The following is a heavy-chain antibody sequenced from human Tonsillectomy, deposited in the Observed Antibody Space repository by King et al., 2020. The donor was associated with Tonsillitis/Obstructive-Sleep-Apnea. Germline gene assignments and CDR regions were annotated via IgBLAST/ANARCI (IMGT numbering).Heavy chain of an antibody. CDR2: ISSSGGTI. D-gene: IGHD4-23*01. J-gene: IGHJ4*02. CDR1: GFTFSSYE. Sequence: VQLVESGGGLVQPGGSLRLSCAASGFTFSSYEMNWVRQAPGKGLEWVSYISSSGGTINYADSVKGRITISRDNAKNSLYLQMNSLRAEDTAVYYCAREVGDFGGDSYFDLWGQGTLVTVSS. V-gene: IGHV3-48*03. CDR3: AREVGDFGGDSYFDL.